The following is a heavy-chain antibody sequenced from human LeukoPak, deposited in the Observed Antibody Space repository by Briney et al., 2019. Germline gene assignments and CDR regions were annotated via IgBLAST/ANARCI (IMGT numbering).Heavy chain of an antibody. CDR1: GYTFTSYY. CDR3: AWGAYCGGDCYSSFDY. J-gene: IGHJ4*02. V-gene: IGHV1-69*13. CDR2: IIPIFGTA. D-gene: IGHD2-21*02. Sequence: SVKVSCKASGYTFTSYYMHWVRQAPGQGLEWMGGIIPIFGTANYAQKFQGRVTITADESTSTAYMELSSLRSEDTAVYYCAWGAYCGGDCYSSFDYWGQGTLVTVSS.